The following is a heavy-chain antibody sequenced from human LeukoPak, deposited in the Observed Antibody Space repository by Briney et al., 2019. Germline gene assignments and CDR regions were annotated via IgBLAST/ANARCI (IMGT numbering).Heavy chain of an antibody. Sequence: ASVKVCCKASGYTFTTYAIHWVRQAPGQRLEWMGWINAGNINTEYSQKFQGRVTITRDTSASTVYMELSSLRSEDTAVYYCATWRGDYSGIDRPNAKTYYYYGMDVWGQGTTVTVSS. J-gene: IGHJ6*02. V-gene: IGHV1-3*01. CDR1: GYTFTTYA. D-gene: IGHD3-3*01. CDR2: INAGNINT. CDR3: ATWRGDYSGIDRPNAKTYYYYGMDV.